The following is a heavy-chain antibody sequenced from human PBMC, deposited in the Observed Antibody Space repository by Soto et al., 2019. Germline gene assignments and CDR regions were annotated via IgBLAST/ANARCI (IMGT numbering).Heavy chain of an antibody. CDR1: GYSLTSYW. Sequence: GESLKISCKGSGYSLTSYWIGWVRQMPGKGLEWMGIIYPGDSDTRYSPSFQGQVTISADKSISTAYLQWSSLKASDTAMYYCARGKTIFGVEYGMDVWGQGTTVTVSS. CDR2: IYPGDSDT. D-gene: IGHD3-3*01. V-gene: IGHV5-51*01. J-gene: IGHJ6*02. CDR3: ARGKTIFGVEYGMDV.